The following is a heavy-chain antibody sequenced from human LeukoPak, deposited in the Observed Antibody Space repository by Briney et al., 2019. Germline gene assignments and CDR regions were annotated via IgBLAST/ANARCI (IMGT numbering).Heavy chain of an antibody. CDR3: AREDCSSTSCYRAYDYYYYMDV. CDR2: IYHSGST. CDR1: GGSISSSSYY. J-gene: IGHJ6*03. Sequence: SETLSLTCTVSGGSISSSSYYWGWIRQPPGKGLEWIGSIYHSGSTYYNPSLKSRVTISVDTSKNQFPLKLSSVTAADTAVYYCAREDCSSTSCYRAYDYYYYMDVWGKGTTVTVSS. D-gene: IGHD2-2*02. V-gene: IGHV4-39*06.